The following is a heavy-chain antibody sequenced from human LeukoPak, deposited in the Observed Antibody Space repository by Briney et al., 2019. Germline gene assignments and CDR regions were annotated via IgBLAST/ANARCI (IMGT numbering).Heavy chain of an antibody. Sequence: GGSLRLSCAASGFTFSSYAMSWVRQAPGKGLEWVSTLSGSGGSTYYADSVKGRFTISRDNSKNTLYLQMNSLRAEDTAVYYCAKDPIRIAAFYLDSWGQGTLVTVSS. V-gene: IGHV3-23*01. CDR1: GFTFSSYA. CDR2: LSGSGGST. CDR3: AKDPIRIAAFYLDS. D-gene: IGHD6-6*01. J-gene: IGHJ4*02.